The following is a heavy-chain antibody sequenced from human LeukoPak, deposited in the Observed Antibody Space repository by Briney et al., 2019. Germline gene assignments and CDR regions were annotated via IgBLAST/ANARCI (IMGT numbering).Heavy chain of an antibody. CDR3: ARGGATISGVVAYHDNGIDV. CDR1: GFTYHKYW. Sequence: GGSLRLSCVASGFTYHKYWMIWVRQAPGRGLEWVANIKEDGSEKYYLDSVKGRFTISRDNAQNSLYLEMSSLTAEDTAVYYCARGGATISGVVAYHDNGIDVWGQGTMVTVSS. CDR2: IKEDGSEK. D-gene: IGHD3-3*01. V-gene: IGHV3-7*01. J-gene: IGHJ6*02.